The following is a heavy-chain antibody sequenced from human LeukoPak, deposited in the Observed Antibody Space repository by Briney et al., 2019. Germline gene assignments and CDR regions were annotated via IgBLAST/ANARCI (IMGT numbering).Heavy chain of an antibody. CDR3: ARDHGRGYCSSTSCYPGVDY. CDR1: GFXVSSNY. V-gene: IGHV3-53*01. Sequence: GGSLRLSCAASGFXVSSNYISWVRQAPGKGLEWVSVIYSGDNTYYSDSVKGRFTISRDNSKNTLNLQMNSLRAEDTAVYYCARDHGRGYCSSTSCYPGVDYWGQGTLVTVSS. D-gene: IGHD2-2*01. J-gene: IGHJ4*02. CDR2: IYSGDNT.